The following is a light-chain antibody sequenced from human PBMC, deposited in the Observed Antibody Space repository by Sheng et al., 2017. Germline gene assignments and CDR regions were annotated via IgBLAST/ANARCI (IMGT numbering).Light chain of an antibody. CDR1: QSISSN. CDR2: DTS. V-gene: IGKV3-11*01. J-gene: IGKJ5*01. Sequence: EIVMTQSPATLSVSPGDTATLSCRASQSISSNLAWYQQKPGQAPRLLIYDTSNRATGIPARFSGSGSGTDFTLTISSLEPEDFAVYYCHQRRDWPLFGQGTRLEIK. CDR3: HQRRDWPL.